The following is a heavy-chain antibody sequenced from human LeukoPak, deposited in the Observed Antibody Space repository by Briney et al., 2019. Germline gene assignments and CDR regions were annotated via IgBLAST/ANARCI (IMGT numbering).Heavy chain of an antibody. Sequence: SQTLSLTCTVSGGSISSGGYYWSWIRQPPGKGLEWIGYIYRSGSTYYNPSLKSRVTISVDRSKNQFSLKLSSVTAADTAVYYCAKARDIRPAESLVLWGQGTLVTVSS. CDR3: AKARDIRPAESLVL. CDR2: IYRSGST. CDR1: GGSISSGGYY. J-gene: IGHJ4*02. D-gene: IGHD2-8*01. V-gene: IGHV4-30-2*01.